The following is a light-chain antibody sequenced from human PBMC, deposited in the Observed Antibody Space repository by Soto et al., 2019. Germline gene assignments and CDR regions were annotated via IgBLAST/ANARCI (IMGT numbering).Light chain of an antibody. CDR3: QQYNNWQRT. CDR1: QSVSGN. V-gene: IGKV3-15*01. Sequence: EVVMTQSPATLSVSPGERATLSCRASQSVSGNLAWYQQKPGQAPRLLIYGASTRATGIPARFSGSGSGTEFTLTTSTLKSEEFAVYYCQQYNNWQRTFGQGTKV. J-gene: IGKJ1*01. CDR2: GAS.